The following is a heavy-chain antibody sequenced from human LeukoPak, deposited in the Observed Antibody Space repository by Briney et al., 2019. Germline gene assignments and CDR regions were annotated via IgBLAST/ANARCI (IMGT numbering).Heavy chain of an antibody. V-gene: IGHV1-46*01. Sequence: GASVKVSCKASGYTFTSYYMHWVRQAPGQGLEWMGIINPSDGSTSYAQKFQGRVTMTRDTSTSTVYMELSSLRSEDTAVYYCARGGADIVVAPYYDSSGGGDYWGQGTPVTVSS. D-gene: IGHD3-22*01. CDR1: GYTFTSYY. J-gene: IGHJ4*02. CDR3: ARGGADIVVAPYYDSSGGGDY. CDR2: INPSDGST.